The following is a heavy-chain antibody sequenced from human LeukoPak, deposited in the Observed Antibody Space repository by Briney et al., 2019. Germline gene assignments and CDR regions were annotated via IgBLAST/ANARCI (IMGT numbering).Heavy chain of an antibody. V-gene: IGHV3-74*01. D-gene: IGHD1-14*01. CDR2: IYIDGSST. Sequence: PGGSLRLSCAASGFTFSSYWMHWVRPAPGKGLVWVSRIYIDGSSTSYADSVKGRFTISRDNAKNTLYLQMNSLRDEDTAVYYCARGLDGSFDYWGLGTLVTVSS. CDR3: ARGLDGSFDY. CDR1: GFTFSSYW. J-gene: IGHJ4*02.